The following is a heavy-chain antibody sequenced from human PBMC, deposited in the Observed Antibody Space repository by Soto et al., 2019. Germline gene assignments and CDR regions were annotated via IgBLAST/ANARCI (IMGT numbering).Heavy chain of an antibody. Sequence: SETLSLTCTVSGGSISSYYWSWIRQPPGKGLEWIGYIYYSGSTNYNPSLKSRVTISVETSTNQFSLKLSSVTAADTAVYYCARDNDRGYSGYPRREINWFDPWGQGTLVTVSS. CDR3: ARDNDRGYSGYPRREINWFDP. D-gene: IGHD5-12*01. J-gene: IGHJ5*02. CDR2: IYYSGST. V-gene: IGHV4-59*01. CDR1: GGSISSYY.